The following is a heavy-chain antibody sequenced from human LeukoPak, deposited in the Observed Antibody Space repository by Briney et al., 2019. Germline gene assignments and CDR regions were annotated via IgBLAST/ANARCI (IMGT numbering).Heavy chain of an antibody. Sequence: PSETLSLTCAVYGGSFSGYYWSWIRQPPGKGLEWIGEINHSGSTNYNPSLKSRVTISVDTSKNQFSLKLSSVTAADTAVYYCARLNVDTAMVITQYFDYWGQGTLVTVSS. J-gene: IGHJ4*02. D-gene: IGHD5-18*01. V-gene: IGHV4-34*01. CDR2: INHSGST. CDR3: ARLNVDTAMVITQYFDY. CDR1: GGSFSGYY.